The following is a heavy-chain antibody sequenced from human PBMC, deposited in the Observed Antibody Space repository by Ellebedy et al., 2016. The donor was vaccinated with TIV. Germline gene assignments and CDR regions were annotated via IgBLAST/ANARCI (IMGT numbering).Heavy chain of an antibody. Sequence: GGSLRLSCAASGFTFTSYAMSWVRQAPGKGLEWVSAISGSGGGTYSADSVKGRFTISRDNSKNTLYLQMNSLRAEDTAVYYCAKGRYYFDHWGQGTLVTVSS. V-gene: IGHV3-23*01. CDR2: ISGSGGGT. CDR3: AKGRYYFDH. J-gene: IGHJ4*02. CDR1: GFTFTSYA.